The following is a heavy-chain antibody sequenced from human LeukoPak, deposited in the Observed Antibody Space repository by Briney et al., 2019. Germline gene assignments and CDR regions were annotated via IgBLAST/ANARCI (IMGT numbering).Heavy chain of an antibody. V-gene: IGHV4-38-2*02. CDR2: IYHSGST. J-gene: IGHJ6*04. CDR1: GYSISSGYY. CDR3: ARDRRGRNCSGGSCSDLDV. D-gene: IGHD2-15*01. Sequence: PSETLSLTCTVSGYSISSGYYWGWIRQPPGKGLEWIGSIYHSGSTYYNPSLKSRVTISVDTSKNQFSLKLSSVTAADTAVYYCARDRRGRNCSGGSCSDLDVWGKGTTVTVSS.